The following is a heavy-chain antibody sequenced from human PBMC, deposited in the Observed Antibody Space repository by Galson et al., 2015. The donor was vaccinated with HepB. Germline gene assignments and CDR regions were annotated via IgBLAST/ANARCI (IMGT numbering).Heavy chain of an antibody. CDR2: IIPIFGTA. J-gene: IGHJ2*01. CDR3: ARGLGYCSSTSCSYWYFDL. D-gene: IGHD2-2*01. V-gene: IGHV1-69*13. Sequence: SVKVSCKASGGTFSSYAISWVRQAPGQGLEWMGGIIPIFGTANYAQKFQGRVTITADESTSTAYMELGSLRSEDTAVYYCARGLGYCSSTSCSYWYFDLWGRGTLVTVSS. CDR1: GGTFSSYA.